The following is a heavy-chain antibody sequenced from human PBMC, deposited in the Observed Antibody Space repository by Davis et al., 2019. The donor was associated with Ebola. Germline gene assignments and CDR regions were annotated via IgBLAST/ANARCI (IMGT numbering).Heavy chain of an antibody. Sequence: PGGSLRLSCTASGFTFGDYAMSWSRQAPGKGLEWVGFIRSKAYGGTTEYAASVKGRFTISRDDSKSIAYLQMNSLKTEDTAVYYCTREVRGWGMYYYYYMDVWGKGTTVTVSS. CDR3: TREVRGWGMYYYYYMDV. CDR1: GFTFGDYA. D-gene: IGHD3-10*01. J-gene: IGHJ6*03. CDR2: IRSKAYGGTT. V-gene: IGHV3-49*03.